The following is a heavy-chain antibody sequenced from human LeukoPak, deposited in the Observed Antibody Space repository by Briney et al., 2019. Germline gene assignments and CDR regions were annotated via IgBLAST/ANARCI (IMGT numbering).Heavy chain of an antibody. CDR3: AKGRQARWLQSLFDY. CDR2: ISGSGDTT. V-gene: IGHV3-23*01. Sequence: PGGSLRLSCAASGFTFSSYAMSWVRQAPGKGLEWVSGISGSGDTTYYADSVKGRFTISRDNSKNTLYLQMNSLRAEDTAVYYCAKGRQARWLQSLFDYWAREPWSPSPQ. D-gene: IGHD5-24*01. CDR1: GFTFSSYA. J-gene: IGHJ4*02.